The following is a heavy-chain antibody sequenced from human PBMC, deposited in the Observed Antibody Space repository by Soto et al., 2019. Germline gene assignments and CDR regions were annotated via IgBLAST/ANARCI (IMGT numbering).Heavy chain of an antibody. V-gene: IGHV4-34*01. J-gene: IGHJ2*01. CDR2: INHSGST. CDR1: GGSFSGYY. CDR3: ASRKRYDFWSGYHSSYWYFDL. Sequence: SETLSLTCAVYGGSFSGYYWSWIRQPPGKGLEWIGEINHSGSTNYNPSLKSRVTISVDTSKNQFSLKLSSVTAADTAVYYCASRKRYDFWSGYHSSYWYFDLWGRGTLVTVSS. D-gene: IGHD3-3*01.